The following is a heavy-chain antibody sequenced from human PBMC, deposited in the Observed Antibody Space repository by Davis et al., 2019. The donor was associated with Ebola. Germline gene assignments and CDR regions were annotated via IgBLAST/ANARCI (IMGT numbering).Heavy chain of an antibody. CDR3: ARERVFWSGILNWFDP. Sequence: MPSETLSLTCTVSGGSISSYYWSWIRQPPGKGLEWTGYIYYSGSTNYNPSLKSRVTISVDTSKKQFSLKLSSVTAADTAVYYCARERVFWSGILNWFDPWGQGTLVTVSS. CDR2: IYYSGST. J-gene: IGHJ5*02. CDR1: GGSISSYY. D-gene: IGHD3-3*01. V-gene: IGHV4-59*12.